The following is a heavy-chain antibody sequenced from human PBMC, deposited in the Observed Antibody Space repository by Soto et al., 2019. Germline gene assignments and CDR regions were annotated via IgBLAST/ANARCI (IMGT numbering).Heavy chain of an antibody. CDR3: AHSHLRPGIAAAGPHIADY. Sequence: QITLKESGPTLVHPTHTLTLTCTFSGFSLSTSGVGVGWIRQPPGKALEWLALIYWDDDKRYSQSLNSRLTITKDTSKNQVVLTMTNMDPVDTATYYCAHSHLRPGIAAAGPHIADYWGQGTLVTVSS. CDR2: IYWDDDK. J-gene: IGHJ4*02. CDR1: GFSLSTSGVG. D-gene: IGHD6-13*01. V-gene: IGHV2-5*02.